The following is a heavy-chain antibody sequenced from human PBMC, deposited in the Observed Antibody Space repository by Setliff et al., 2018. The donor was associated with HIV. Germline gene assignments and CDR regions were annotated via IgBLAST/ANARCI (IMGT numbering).Heavy chain of an antibody. Sequence: GGSLRLSCTASGFSFSSFGMNWVRQAPGKGLEWVAHIRFDGNREYYADSVKGRFTISRDNSKNTVYLEMNSLRPEDTAVYYCVKEDITSDTWGQGTLVTVSS. CDR2: IRFDGNRE. D-gene: IGHD2-15*01. J-gene: IGHJ5*02. V-gene: IGHV3-30*02. CDR3: VKEDITSDT. CDR1: GFSFSSFG.